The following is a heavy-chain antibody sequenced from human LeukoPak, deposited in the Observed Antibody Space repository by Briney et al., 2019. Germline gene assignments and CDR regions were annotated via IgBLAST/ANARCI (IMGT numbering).Heavy chain of an antibody. CDR2: IRYDRSNK. CDR3: AKDLSTNFYDSSAFFNY. Sequence: PGGSLRLSCAASGSTFSDYGMHWVRQAPGKGLEWVAFIRYDRSNKYYADSVKGRLTISRDSSENTVYLQMNSLRDEDTAVYYCAKDLSTNFYDSSAFFNYWGQGTLVIVSS. V-gene: IGHV3-30*02. J-gene: IGHJ4*02. CDR1: GSTFSDYG. D-gene: IGHD3-22*01.